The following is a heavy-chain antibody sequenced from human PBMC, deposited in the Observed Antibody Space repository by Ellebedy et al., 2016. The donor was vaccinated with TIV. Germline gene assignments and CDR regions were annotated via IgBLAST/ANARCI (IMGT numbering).Heavy chain of an antibody. CDR3: AKVSETWIQLWLFDY. J-gene: IGHJ4*02. V-gene: IGHV3-30-3*01. Sequence: GGSLRLXCAASGFTFSSYAMHWVRQAPGKGLEWVAVISYDGSNKYYADSVKGRFTISRDNSKNTLYLQMNSLRAEDTAVYYCAKVSETWIQLWLFDYWGQGTLVTVSS. CDR2: ISYDGSNK. CDR1: GFTFSSYA. D-gene: IGHD5-18*01.